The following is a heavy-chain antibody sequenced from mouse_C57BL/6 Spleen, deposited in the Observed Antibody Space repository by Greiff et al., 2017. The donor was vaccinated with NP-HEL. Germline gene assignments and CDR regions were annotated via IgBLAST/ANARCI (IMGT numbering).Heavy chain of an antibody. Sequence: QVQLKESGPGLVQPSQSLSITCTVSGFSLTSYGVHWVRQSPGKGLEWLGVIWSGGSTDYNAAFISRLSISKDNSKSQVFFKMNSLQADDTAIYYCARKIYYGNYVAMDYWGQGTSVTVSS. CDR1: GFSLTSYG. V-gene: IGHV2-2*01. J-gene: IGHJ4*01. CDR3: ARKIYYGNYVAMDY. D-gene: IGHD2-1*01. CDR2: IWSGGST.